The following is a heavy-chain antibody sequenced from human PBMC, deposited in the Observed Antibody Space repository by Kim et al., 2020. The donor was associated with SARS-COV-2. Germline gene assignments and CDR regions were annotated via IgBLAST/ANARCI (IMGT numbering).Heavy chain of an antibody. CDR1: GFTFSRTW. CDR2: INTDGSSI. J-gene: IGHJ2*01. V-gene: IGHV3-74*03. Sequence: GGSLRLSCAASGFTFSRTWMYWVRQAPGKGLVWISRINTDGSSITYADSVKGRFTISRDNAKNTLHLQMNTLTAEDTAVYYCANVGVDWYFDLWGRGTLVTVSS. D-gene: IGHD3-16*01. CDR3: ANVGVDWYFDL.